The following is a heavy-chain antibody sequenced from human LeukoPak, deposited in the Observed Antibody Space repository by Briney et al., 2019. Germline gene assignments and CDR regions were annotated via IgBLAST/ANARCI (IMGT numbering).Heavy chain of an antibody. V-gene: IGHV3-23*01. CDR2: ISAGNDI. Sequence: GGSLRLSCAASGFSFNNYAMVWVRQTPGKGLEWVSVISAGNDIVYADSVKGRFSISRDNAENTLYLQMNSLRVEDTAVYYCVRSAFHAGSGNYYDYWGQGTLVTVSS. J-gene: IGHJ4*02. D-gene: IGHD3-22*01. CDR1: GFSFNNYA. CDR3: VRSAFHAGSGNYYDY.